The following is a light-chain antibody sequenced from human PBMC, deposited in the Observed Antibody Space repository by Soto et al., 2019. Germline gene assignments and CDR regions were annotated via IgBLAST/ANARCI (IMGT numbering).Light chain of an antibody. CDR1: SSDAGGYDY. Sequence: QSVLTQPASVSGSPGQSITISCTGTSSDAGGYDYVSWYQQHPGKAPKLMIYDVSNRPSGVSNRFSGSKSGNTASLTISGLQAEDEADYCCSSFTSSITLVFGGGTKVTVL. CDR3: SSFTSSITLV. J-gene: IGLJ2*01. V-gene: IGLV2-14*03. CDR2: DVS.